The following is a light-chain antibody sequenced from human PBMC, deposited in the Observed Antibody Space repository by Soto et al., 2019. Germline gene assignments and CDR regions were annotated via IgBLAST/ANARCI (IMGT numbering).Light chain of an antibody. CDR3: QQYGSSTWT. V-gene: IGKV3-20*01. CDR1: QSVSSSY. CDR2: GAS. J-gene: IGKJ1*01. Sequence: EIVLTQSPGTLSLSPGERATLSCRASQSVSSSYLAWYQQKPGQAPRLLIYGASSRATGIPDTFSGSGSGTDFTLTISTLEPEDFAVYDCQQYGSSTWTFGQGTKVEIK.